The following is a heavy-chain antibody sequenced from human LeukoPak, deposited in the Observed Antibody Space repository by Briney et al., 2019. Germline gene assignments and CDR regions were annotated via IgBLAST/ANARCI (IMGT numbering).Heavy chain of an antibody. CDR1: GFTFSTYG. CDR3: ARDVYGEGNDY. V-gene: IGHV3-30*02. Sequence: GGSLRLSCAASGFTFSTYGIHWVRQAPGKGLEWVAFIGPDGNNKFYAGSVRGRCTMSRDNSKNTLDLQMNILRTEDTAVYYCARDVYGEGNDYWGQGALVTVPS. D-gene: IGHD4/OR15-4a*01. J-gene: IGHJ4*02. CDR2: IGPDGNNK.